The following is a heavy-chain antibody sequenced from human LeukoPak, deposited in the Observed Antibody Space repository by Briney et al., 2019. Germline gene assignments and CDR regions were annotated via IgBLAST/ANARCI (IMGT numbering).Heavy chain of an antibody. D-gene: IGHD2-21*02. J-gene: IGHJ4*02. CDR3: TTSTEDIVVVTASY. CDR2: IRSKAYGGTT. V-gene: IGHV3-49*03. Sequence: GGSLRLSCAASGFTFGDYAMSWFRQAPGKGLEWVGFIRSKAYGGTTECAASVKGRFTISRDDSKSIAYLQMNSLKTEDTAVYYCTTSTEDIVVVTASYWGQGTLVTVSS. CDR1: GFTFGDYA.